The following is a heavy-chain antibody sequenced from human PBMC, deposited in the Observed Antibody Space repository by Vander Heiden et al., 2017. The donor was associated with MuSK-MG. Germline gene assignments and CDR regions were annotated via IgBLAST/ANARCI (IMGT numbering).Heavy chain of an antibody. CDR2: IHSLGTSA. J-gene: IGHJ3*02. D-gene: IGHD4-4*01. CDR1: GFTFSSYY. Sequence: EVQLVQSGGGLVQPGGSLSLSCAASGFTFSSYYMHWVRQAPGKGLVWIARIHSLGTSASYVDSVRGRFTISRDNAKNTLYLEMSNLSAEDTAVYFCARDPGYSNDAFDIWGQGTMVTVSS. V-gene: IGHV3-74*01. CDR3: ARDPGYSNDAFDI.